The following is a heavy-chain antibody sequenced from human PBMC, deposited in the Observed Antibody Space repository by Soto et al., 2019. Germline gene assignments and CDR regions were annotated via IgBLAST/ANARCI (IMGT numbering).Heavy chain of an antibody. CDR3: ARGRDSAFDT. J-gene: IGHJ3*02. CDR1: GDSVSTASVA. D-gene: IGHD2-15*01. Sequence: SQTLSLTCAISGDSVSTASVAWNWIRQSPSRGLEWLGRTYYRSKWISDYAVSAKSRIVINPDTPKKQFSLQLNYETPEDTAVYYCARGRDSAFDTWGQGTMVTVSS. CDR2: TYYRSKWIS. V-gene: IGHV6-1*01.